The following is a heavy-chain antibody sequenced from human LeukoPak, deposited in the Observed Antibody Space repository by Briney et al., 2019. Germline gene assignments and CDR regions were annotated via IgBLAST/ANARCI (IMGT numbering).Heavy chain of an antibody. V-gene: IGHV4-34*01. D-gene: IGHD3-10*01. J-gene: IGHJ4*02. CDR2: INHSGST. Sequence: SETLSLTCAVYGGSFSGYYWSWIRQPPGKGLEWIGEINHSGSTNYNPSLKSRVTISVDTSKNQFSLKLSSVTAADTAVYYCATRHSLLWFGELLAPFNYWGQGTLVTVSS. CDR3: ATRHSLLWFGELLAPFNY. CDR1: GGSFSGYY.